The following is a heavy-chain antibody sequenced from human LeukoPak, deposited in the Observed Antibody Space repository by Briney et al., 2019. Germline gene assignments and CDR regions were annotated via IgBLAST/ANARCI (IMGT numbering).Heavy chain of an antibody. CDR1: GFTFSSYA. CDR3: AKDFAPRWHYYYGMDV. J-gene: IGHJ6*02. D-gene: IGHD6-13*01. V-gene: IGHV3-23*01. Sequence: GGSLRLSCAASGFTFSSYAMSWVRQAPGKGLEWVSAICGSGGSTYYADSVKGRFTISRDNSKNTLYLQMNSLRAEDTAIYYCAKDFAPRWHYYYGMDVWGQGTTVTVSS. CDR2: ICGSGGST.